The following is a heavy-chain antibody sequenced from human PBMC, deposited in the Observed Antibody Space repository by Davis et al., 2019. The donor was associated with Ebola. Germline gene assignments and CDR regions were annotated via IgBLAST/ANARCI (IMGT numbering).Heavy chain of an antibody. CDR2: ISWNSGSI. J-gene: IGHJ6*02. V-gene: IGHV3-9*01. CDR3: AKAAAYYYYGMDV. CDR1: GFTFDDYA. Sequence: SLKISCAASGFTFDDYAMHWVRQAPGKGLEWVSGISWNSGSIGYADSVKGRFTISRDNAKNSLYLQMNSLRAEDTALYYCAKAAAYYYYGMDVWGQGTTVTVSS.